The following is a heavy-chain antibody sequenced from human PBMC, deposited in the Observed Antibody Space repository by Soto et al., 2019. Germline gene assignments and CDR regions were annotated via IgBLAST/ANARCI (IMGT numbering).Heavy chain of an antibody. Sequence: QVQLQQWGAGLLKPSETLSLTCAVYGGSFSGYYWSWIRQPPGKGLEWIGEINHSGSTNYNPSLKARVTLSVGTSNNQFSLKLSSVTAADTAVYYCARGHPPDYDFWSGYSHYYYYSLDVWGKGTTVTVSS. D-gene: IGHD3-3*01. CDR3: ARGHPPDYDFWSGYSHYYYYSLDV. CDR2: INHSGST. J-gene: IGHJ6*03. V-gene: IGHV4-34*01. CDR1: GGSFSGYY.